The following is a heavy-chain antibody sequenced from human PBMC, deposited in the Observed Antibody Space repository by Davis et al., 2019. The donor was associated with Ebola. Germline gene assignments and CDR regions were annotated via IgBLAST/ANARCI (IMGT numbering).Heavy chain of an antibody. CDR2: MNPNSGNT. CDR1: GYTFTSYD. Sequence: AASVKVSCKASGYTFTSYDINWVRQATGQGLEWMGWMNPNSGNTGYAQKFQGRVTMTRNTSISTAYMELSSLRSEDTAVYYCARVGEPLEGYRFDPWGQGTLVTVSS. J-gene: IGHJ5*02. D-gene: IGHD3-3*01. V-gene: IGHV1-8*01. CDR3: ARVGEPLEGYRFDP.